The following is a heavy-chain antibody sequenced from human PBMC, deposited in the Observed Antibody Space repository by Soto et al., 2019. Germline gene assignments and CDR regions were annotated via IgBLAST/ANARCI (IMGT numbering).Heavy chain of an antibody. Sequence: SETLSLTCTVSGDSVTSGTYYWTWIRQTPGKGLEWIGYISYSERANYNPSLKSRVTISIDTSKNQFSLKLSSVTAADTAVYYCARDTYYYDTNGYYYFDYWGRGTLVTVSS. CDR2: ISYSERA. CDR3: ARDTYYYDTNGYYYFDY. D-gene: IGHD3-22*01. CDR1: GDSVTSGTYY. J-gene: IGHJ4*02. V-gene: IGHV4-61*01.